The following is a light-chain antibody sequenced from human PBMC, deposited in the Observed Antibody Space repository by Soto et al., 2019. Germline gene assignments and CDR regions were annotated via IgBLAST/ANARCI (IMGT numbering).Light chain of an antibody. CDR1: QSVSSN. J-gene: IGKJ1*01. Sequence: EIVMTQSPATLSVSPVERATLSCMASQSVSSNLAWYQQKPGQAPRLLIYGASTRATGIPDRFSGSGSGTDFTLTISRLEPEDFAVYYCQHYYTSYTTFGQGTKVDIK. CDR3: QHYYTSYTT. CDR2: GAS. V-gene: IGKV3D-15*01.